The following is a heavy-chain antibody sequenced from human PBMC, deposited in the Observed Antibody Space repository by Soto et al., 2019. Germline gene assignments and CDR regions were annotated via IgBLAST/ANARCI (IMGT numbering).Heavy chain of an antibody. CDR3: ARHGYCSGGGCVRAFDI. D-gene: IGHD2-15*01. CDR1: GYSFTSYW. Sequence: GESLKISCKGSGYSFTSYWISWVRQMPGKGLEWMGRIDPSDSYTNYSPSFQGHVTISADKSLSTAYPQWSSLKASDTAMYYCARHGYCSGGGCVRAFDIWGQGTMVTVSS. J-gene: IGHJ3*02. V-gene: IGHV5-10-1*01. CDR2: IDPSDSYT.